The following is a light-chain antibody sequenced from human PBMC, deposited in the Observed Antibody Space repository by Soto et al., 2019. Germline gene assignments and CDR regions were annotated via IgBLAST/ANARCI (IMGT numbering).Light chain of an antibody. CDR3: QSYDNSPSGIYV. Sequence: QSLLTQPPSVSGAPGQRVTISCSGSSSNIGAGSDVHWYQQLPGTAPKLLIYGNSRRSSGVPDRFYGSKSGTSASLAITGLQAEDEADYYCQSYDNSPSGIYVFGTGTKLTVL. V-gene: IGLV1-40*01. CDR1: SSNIGAGSD. J-gene: IGLJ1*01. CDR2: GNS.